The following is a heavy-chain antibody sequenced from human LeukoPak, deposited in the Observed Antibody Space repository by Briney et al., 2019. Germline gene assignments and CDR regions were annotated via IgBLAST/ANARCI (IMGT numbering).Heavy chain of an antibody. CDR3: AARVVGATNYFDY. D-gene: IGHD1-26*01. V-gene: IGHV4-59*01. CDR1: GGSISSYY. J-gene: IGHJ4*02. Sequence: PSETLSLTCTVSGGSISSYYWSWIRQPPGKGLEWIGHTYYSGSTNYNPSLKGRVTISVDPSKNQFSLKMNSVTAADTAVYYCAARVVGATNYFDYWDQGNLVTVSS. CDR2: TYYSGST.